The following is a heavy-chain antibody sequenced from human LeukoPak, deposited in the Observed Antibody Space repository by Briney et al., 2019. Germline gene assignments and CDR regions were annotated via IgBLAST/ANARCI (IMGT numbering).Heavy chain of an antibody. Sequence: GGSLRLSCAASGFTFSSYAMGWVRQAPGKGLEWVSTISGSGATIYYADSVKGRFTISRDNSKNTLFLQMNSLRPEDTAVYYCAKAAGSYCSSISCYPFGYWGQGTLVTVSS. V-gene: IGHV3-23*01. J-gene: IGHJ4*02. CDR1: GFTFSSYA. CDR3: AKAAGSYCSSISCYPFGY. D-gene: IGHD2-2*01. CDR2: ISGSGATI.